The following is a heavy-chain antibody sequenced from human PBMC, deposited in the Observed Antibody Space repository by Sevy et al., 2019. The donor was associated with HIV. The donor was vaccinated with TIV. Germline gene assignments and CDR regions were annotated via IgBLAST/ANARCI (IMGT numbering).Heavy chain of an antibody. CDR3: ARASGYSSGWYLGAY. J-gene: IGHJ4*02. CDR2: ISFDGSEE. Sequence: GGSLRLSCAASGFSFSSHGMHWVRQAPGKGLEWVAVISFDGSEEYKADSVKGRFTISRDNSKNTLYLQMNSLRAEDTAVYYCARASGYSSGWYLGAYWGQGTLVTVSS. V-gene: IGHV3-30*03. D-gene: IGHD6-19*01. CDR1: GFSFSSHG.